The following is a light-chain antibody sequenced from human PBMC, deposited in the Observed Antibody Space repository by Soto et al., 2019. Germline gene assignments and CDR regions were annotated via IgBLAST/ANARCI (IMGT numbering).Light chain of an antibody. J-gene: IGKJ5*01. CDR3: QQSYSNSIT. V-gene: IGKV1-39*01. CDR2: AAS. CDR1: QSISSH. Sequence: DMPMTQSPSSLSASIGDRITITCRASQSISSHLYWFQQKPGQAPKLLIYAASSLQSGVPSRFSGSGSGTDFTLTISSLQPEDFATYYCQQSYSNSITFGQGTRLEI.